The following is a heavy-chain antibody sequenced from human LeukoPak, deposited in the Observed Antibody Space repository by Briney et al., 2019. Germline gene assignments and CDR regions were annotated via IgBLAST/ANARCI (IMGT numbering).Heavy chain of an antibody. CDR1: GYAFTSYG. CDR2: INPNSGGT. CDR3: ANRRAR. Sequence: GASVTVSCKASGYAFTSYGISWVRQAPGQGLEWMGWINPNSGGTNYAQKFQGRVTMTRDTSISTAYMELSRLRSDDTAVYYCANRRARWGQGTLVTVSS. V-gene: IGHV1-2*02. J-gene: IGHJ4*02.